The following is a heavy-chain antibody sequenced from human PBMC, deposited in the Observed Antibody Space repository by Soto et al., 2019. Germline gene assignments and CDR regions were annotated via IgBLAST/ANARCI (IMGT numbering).Heavy chain of an antibody. V-gene: IGHV5-51*01. D-gene: IGHD3-16*02. CDR3: ARLLSKYYDYVWGSYLPYGMEV. J-gene: IGHJ6*02. CDR2: IYPGDSDT. Sequence: GESLKISCKGSGYSFTNSWIASVRQMPGKGLECMGIIYPGDSDTRYSPSFQGQVTISDDKSISTAYLQWSSLKASDTAMYYCARLLSKYYDYVWGSYLPYGMEVWGQGTTVAVSS. CDR1: GYSFTNSW.